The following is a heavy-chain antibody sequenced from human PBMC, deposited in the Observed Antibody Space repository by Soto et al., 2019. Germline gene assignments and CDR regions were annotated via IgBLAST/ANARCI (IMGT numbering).Heavy chain of an antibody. J-gene: IGHJ3*02. V-gene: IGHV1-69*04. D-gene: IGHD2-15*01. CDR3: PRDYQDMDAFDI. Sequence: QVQLVHSGAEAKKPGSSVKVSCKASGGTFSSYTISWVRQAPGQGLEWIGRIIPILGIANYAQKFQGRVTITADKSTSAAYMGPSSLGTEDTAVYYCPRDYQDMDAFDIWGRGTMVTVST. CDR2: IIPILGIA. CDR1: GGTFSSYT.